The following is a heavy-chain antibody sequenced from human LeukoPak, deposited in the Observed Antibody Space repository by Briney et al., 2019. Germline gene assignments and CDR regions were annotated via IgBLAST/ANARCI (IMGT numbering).Heavy chain of an antibody. D-gene: IGHD2-15*01. CDR1: GFTFSSYG. V-gene: IGHV3-30*18. J-gene: IGHJ4*02. CDR2: ISDDGSNK. CDR3: AKEAAYCSGGSCSVTFLDY. Sequence: PGRSLRLSCAASGFTFSSYGMHWVRQAPGKGLEWVAVISDDGSNKYYADSVKGRFTISRDNSKNTLYLQMNSLRAEDTAVYYCAKEAAYCSGGSCSVTFLDYWGQGTLVTVSS.